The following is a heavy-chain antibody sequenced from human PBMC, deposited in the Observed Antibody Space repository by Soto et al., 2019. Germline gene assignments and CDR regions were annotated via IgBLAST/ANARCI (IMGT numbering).Heavy chain of an antibody. CDR3: ARGPYVLGSYRYYWFDP. D-gene: IGHD3-16*02. Sequence: QVQLVKSGAEVKKPGASVKVSCKASGYTFTGYYMHWVRQAPGQGLEWMGWINPNSGGTNYAQKFQGWVTMTRDTSISTAYMELSRLRSDDTAVYYCARGPYVLGSYRYYWFDPWGQGTLVTVSS. CDR2: INPNSGGT. V-gene: IGHV1-2*04. J-gene: IGHJ5*02. CDR1: GYTFTGYY.